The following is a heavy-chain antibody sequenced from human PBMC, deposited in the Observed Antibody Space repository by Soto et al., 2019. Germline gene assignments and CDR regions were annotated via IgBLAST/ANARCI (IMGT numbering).Heavy chain of an antibody. CDR2: IYWDDDK. J-gene: IGHJ6*02. CDR1: GFSLSTTGVG. D-gene: IGHD2-21*02. V-gene: IGHV2-5*02. Sequence: QITLKESGPTLVKPTQTLTLTCTFSGFSLSTTGVGVGWIRQPPGKALEWLALIYWDDDKRYNPSLNSRLTLTKDTSKNQVVLAMTNTAPVDTATYYCVQSRCGGDCLQSYSSHSYYGLDVWGQGTPVTVSS. CDR3: VQSRCGGDCLQSYSSHSYYGLDV.